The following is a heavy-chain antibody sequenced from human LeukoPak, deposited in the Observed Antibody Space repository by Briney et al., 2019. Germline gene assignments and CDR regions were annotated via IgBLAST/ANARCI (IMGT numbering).Heavy chain of an antibody. J-gene: IGHJ4*02. CDR3: ARDRQAYSGYDSPIDY. D-gene: IGHD5-12*01. CDR1: GFTFSSYS. Sequence: GGSLRLSCTASGFTFSSYSMNWVRQAPGKGLEWVSSISSSSSYIYYADSVKGRFTISRDNSKNTLYLQMNSLRAEDTAVYYCARDRQAYSGYDSPIDYWGQGTLVTVSS. V-gene: IGHV3-21*01. CDR2: ISSSSSYI.